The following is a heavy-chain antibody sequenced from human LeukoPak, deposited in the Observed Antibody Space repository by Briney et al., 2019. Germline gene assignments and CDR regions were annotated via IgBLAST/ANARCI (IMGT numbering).Heavy chain of an antibody. CDR3: AKDLPVGPVYYYGMDV. D-gene: IGHD3-16*01. Sequence: GRSLRLSCAASGFTFSSYGMHWVRQAPGKGLEWVAVISYDGSNKYYADSVKGRFTISRDNSKNTLYLQMNSLRAEDTAVYYCAKDLPVGPVYYYGMDVWGQGTTVTVSS. J-gene: IGHJ6*02. CDR1: GFTFSSYG. CDR2: ISYDGSNK. V-gene: IGHV3-30*18.